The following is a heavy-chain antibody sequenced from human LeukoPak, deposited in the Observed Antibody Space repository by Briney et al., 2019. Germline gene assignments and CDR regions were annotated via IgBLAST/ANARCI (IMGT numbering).Heavy chain of an antibody. V-gene: IGHV3-30*03. CDR2: ISYDGSNK. CDR3: ARASVVVITTAVFDI. D-gene: IGHD3-22*01. CDR1: GFTFSSYG. Sequence: GGSLRLSCAASGFTFSSYGMHWVRQAPGKGLEWVAVISYDGSNKYYADSVKGRFTISRDNSKNTLYLQMNSLRAEDTAVYYCARASVVVITTAVFDIWGQGTMVTVSS. J-gene: IGHJ3*02.